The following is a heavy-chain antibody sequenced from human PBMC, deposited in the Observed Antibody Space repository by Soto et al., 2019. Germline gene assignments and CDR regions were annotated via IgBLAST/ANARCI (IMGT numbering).Heavy chain of an antibody. CDR1: GFTFRSYG. CDR2: ISNDGTNK. CDR3: GKDTLDCSGGDCPLYYYYGMGV. J-gene: IGHJ6*02. V-gene: IGHV3-30*18. D-gene: IGHD2-15*01. Sequence: QVQLVESGGGVVQPGRSLRLSCAASGFTFRSYGMHWVRQAPGKGLEWLAVISNDGTNKYLADSVKGRLTLSRDNSRNTLSLEINNLRPEDTAVYYCGKDTLDCSGGDCPLYYYYGMGVWGQGTTVTVSS.